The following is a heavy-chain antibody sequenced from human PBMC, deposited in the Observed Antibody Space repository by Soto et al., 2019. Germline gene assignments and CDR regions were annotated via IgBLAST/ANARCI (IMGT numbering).Heavy chain of an antibody. CDR2: ISSNGGST. Sequence: GSLRLSCAASGFTFSSYAMHWVRQAPGKGLEYVSAISSNGGSTYYANSVKGRFTISRDNSKNTLYLQMGSLRAEDMAVYYCARKRALGVAGVRFDPWGQGTLVTVSS. CDR1: GFTFSSYA. J-gene: IGHJ5*02. D-gene: IGHD3-16*01. CDR3: ARKRALGVAGVRFDP. V-gene: IGHV3-64*01.